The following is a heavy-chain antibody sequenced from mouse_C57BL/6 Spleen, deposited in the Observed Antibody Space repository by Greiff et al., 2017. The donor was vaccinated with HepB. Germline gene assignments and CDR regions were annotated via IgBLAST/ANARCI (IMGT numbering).Heavy chain of an antibody. V-gene: IGHV5-6*01. J-gene: IGHJ4*01. CDR2: ISSGGSYT. CDR1: GFTFRSYG. CDR3: ARQGNWDGAMDY. Sequence: EVQLVESGGDLVKPGGSLKLSCAASGFTFRSYGMSWVRQTPDKRLEWVATISSGGSYTYYPDSVKGRFTISRDNAKNTLYLQMSSLKSEDTAMYYCARQGNWDGAMDYWGQGTSVTVSS. D-gene: IGHD4-1*01.